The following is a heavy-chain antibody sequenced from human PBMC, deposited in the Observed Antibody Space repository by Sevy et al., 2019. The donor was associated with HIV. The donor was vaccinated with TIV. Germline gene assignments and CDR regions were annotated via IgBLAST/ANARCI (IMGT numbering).Heavy chain of an antibody. V-gene: IGHV3-73*01. Sequence: GGSLRLSCAASGFTFSGSAMHWVRQASGKGLEWVGRIRSKANSYATAYAASVKGRFTISREDSKNTAYLQMNSLKTGDTAVYYCTRRREYYDSSGYYSDAFDIWGQGTMVTVSS. CDR3: TRRREYYDSSGYYSDAFDI. CDR1: GFTFSGSA. J-gene: IGHJ3*02. D-gene: IGHD3-22*01. CDR2: IRSKANSYAT.